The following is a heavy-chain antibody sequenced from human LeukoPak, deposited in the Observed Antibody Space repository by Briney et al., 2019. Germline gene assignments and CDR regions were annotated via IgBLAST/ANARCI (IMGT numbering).Heavy chain of an antibody. CDR3: ARGDSSSHTQRYYFDY. CDR1: GGSISSGSYY. J-gene: IGHJ4*02. CDR2: IYTSGST. V-gene: IGHV4-61*02. D-gene: IGHD6-6*01. Sequence: SETLSLTCTVSGGSISSGSYYWSWIPQPAGKGLEWIGRIYTSGSTNYNPSLKSRVTISVDTSKNQFSLKLSSVTAADTAVYYCARGDSSSHTQRYYFDYWGQGTLVTVSS.